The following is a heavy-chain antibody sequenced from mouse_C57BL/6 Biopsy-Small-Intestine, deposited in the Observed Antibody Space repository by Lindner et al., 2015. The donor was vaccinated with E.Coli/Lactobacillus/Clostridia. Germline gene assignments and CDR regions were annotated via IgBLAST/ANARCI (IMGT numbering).Heavy chain of an antibody. Sequence: SVKVSCKVSGFSFTELSLHWLRQAPGKGLEWMASLEPEDGEKFYARKLRGRVTMAEDTSTGTAYMELNGLTSEDTAVYYCATGTWPIPGFRAGWYFDYWGQGTLVTVSS. CDR1: GFSFTELS. D-gene: IGHD6-5*01. CDR3: ATGTWPIPGFRAGWYFDY. V-gene: IGHV1S46*01. J-gene: IGHJ2*01. CDR2: LEPEDGEK.